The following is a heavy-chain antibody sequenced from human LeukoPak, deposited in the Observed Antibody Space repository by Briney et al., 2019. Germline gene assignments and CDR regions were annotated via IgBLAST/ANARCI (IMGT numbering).Heavy chain of an antibody. J-gene: IGHJ4*02. CDR2: ISGSEDRT. CDR1: AFTFSNYN. D-gene: IGHD2-2*01. Sequence: GGSLRLSCAASAFTFSNYNMNWVRQAPGKGLEWVSCISGSEDRTAYADSVRGRFTISRDNSKNTLYLQMNSLRAEDTGVYFCAKSRSSTTSSSNYWGQGILVTVSS. V-gene: IGHV3-23*01. CDR3: AKSRSSTTSSSNY.